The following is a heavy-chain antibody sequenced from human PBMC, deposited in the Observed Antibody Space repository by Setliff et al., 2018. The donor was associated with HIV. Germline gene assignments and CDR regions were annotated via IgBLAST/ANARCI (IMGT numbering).Heavy chain of an antibody. Sequence: RASVKVSCKASGYNFGSYGLSWVRQAPGQGLEWMGWISIHNGNSNSPQKFEDRVTLTFDTSTSTAYLDLRSLRSDDTAVYYCARDRNIILRGGSYYYMDVWGTGTTVTVSS. J-gene: IGHJ6*03. CDR2: ISIHNGNS. CDR1: GYNFGSYG. V-gene: IGHV1-18*01. CDR3: ARDRNIILRGGSYYYMDV. D-gene: IGHD1-26*01.